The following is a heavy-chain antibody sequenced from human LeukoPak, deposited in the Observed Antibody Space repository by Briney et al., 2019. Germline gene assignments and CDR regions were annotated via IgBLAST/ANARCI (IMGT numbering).Heavy chain of an antibody. CDR2: ISSGSSYI. CDR1: GFTFNTYS. Sequence: GGSLRLSCAASGFTFNTYSMNWVRQAPGKGRECLSSISSGSSYIYYADSVKGRFTISRDNDKNSLYLQMNSLRAEDTAVYYCAAPSSPVAGIFNSWGDRALGTVSS. J-gene: IGHJ4*03. V-gene: IGHV3-21*01. D-gene: IGHD6-19*01. CDR3: AAPSSPVAGIFNS.